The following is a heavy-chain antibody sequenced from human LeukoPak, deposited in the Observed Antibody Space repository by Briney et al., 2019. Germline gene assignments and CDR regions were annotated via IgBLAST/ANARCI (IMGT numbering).Heavy chain of an antibody. CDR2: IWYDGSNK. CDR3: ARERSGWYERWLDY. CDR1: GFTFSSYG. D-gene: IGHD6-19*01. Sequence: GGSLRLSCAASGFTFSSYGMHWVRQAPGKGLEWVAVIWYDGSNKYYADSVKGRFTISRDNAKNSLYLQMNNLRAEDTAVYYCARERSGWYERWLDYWGQGTLVTVSS. J-gene: IGHJ4*02. V-gene: IGHV3-33*01.